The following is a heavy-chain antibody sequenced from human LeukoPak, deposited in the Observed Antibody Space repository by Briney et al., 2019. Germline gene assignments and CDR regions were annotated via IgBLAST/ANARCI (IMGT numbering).Heavy chain of an antibody. D-gene: IGHD6-19*01. J-gene: IGHJ6*02. CDR2: INTDGSST. Sequence: GGSLRLSCAASGFTVSSNYMSWVRQAPGKGLVWVSRINTDGSSTSYADSVKGRFTISRDNAKNTLYLQMNSLRAEDTAVYYCARRPAYSSGWYDYYYGMDVWGQGTTVTVSS. V-gene: IGHV3-74*01. CDR3: ARRPAYSSGWYDYYYGMDV. CDR1: GFTVSSNY.